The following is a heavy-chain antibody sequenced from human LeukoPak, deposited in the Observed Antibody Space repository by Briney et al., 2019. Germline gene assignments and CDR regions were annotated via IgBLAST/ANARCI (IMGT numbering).Heavy chain of an antibody. J-gene: IGHJ4*02. CDR3: VKDSSGPFSNFDY. D-gene: IGHD6-19*01. CDR1: GFTFSSYA. V-gene: IGHV3-64D*06. Sequence: GGSPRLSCSASGFTFSSYAMHWVRQAPGKGLEYVSAISSNGGSTYYADSVKGRFTISRDNSKNTLYLQMSSLRAEDTAVYYCVKDSSGPFSNFDYWGQGILVTVSS. CDR2: ISSNGGST.